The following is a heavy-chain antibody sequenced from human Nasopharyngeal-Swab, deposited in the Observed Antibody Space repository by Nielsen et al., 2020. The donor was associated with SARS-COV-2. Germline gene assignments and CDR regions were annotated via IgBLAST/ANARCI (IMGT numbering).Heavy chain of an antibody. Sequence: GVLKISCAASGFTVSSNYMSWVRQAPGKGLEWVSVIYSGGSTYYADSVKGRFTISRDNSKNTLYLQMNSLRAEDTAVYYCARATFADWYFDLWGRGTLVTVSS. CDR1: GFTVSSNY. CDR2: IYSGGST. V-gene: IGHV3-66*01. CDR3: ARATFADWYFDL. D-gene: IGHD2/OR15-2a*01. J-gene: IGHJ2*01.